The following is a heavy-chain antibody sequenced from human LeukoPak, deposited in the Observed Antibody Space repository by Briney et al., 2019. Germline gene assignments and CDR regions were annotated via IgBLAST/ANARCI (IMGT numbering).Heavy chain of an antibody. CDR3: ARAMIVVVITSNAFDI. CDR1: GGSISSYY. Sequence: SETLSLTCTVSGGSISSYYWSWIRQPPGKGLEWIGYIYYSGSTNYNPSLKSRVTISVDTSKNQFSLKLSSVTAADSAVYYCARAMIVVVITSNAFDIWGQGTMVTVSS. J-gene: IGHJ3*02. V-gene: IGHV4-59*01. CDR2: IYYSGST. D-gene: IGHD3-22*01.